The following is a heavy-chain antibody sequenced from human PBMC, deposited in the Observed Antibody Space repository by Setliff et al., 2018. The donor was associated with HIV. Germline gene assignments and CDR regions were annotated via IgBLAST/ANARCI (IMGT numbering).Heavy chain of an antibody. J-gene: IGHJ4*02. CDR2: IKQDGSEK. V-gene: IGHV3-7*01. D-gene: IGHD6-19*01. CDR3: AGAPSSGWYYYEY. CDR1: GFSFSTYW. Sequence: GGSLRLSCAASGFSFSTYWMTWVRQAPGKGLEWVANIKQDGSEKIYVDSLKGRFTISRDNAKNSLHLQMNSLRAEDTAVYYCAGAPSSGWYYYEYWGQGTLVTVSS.